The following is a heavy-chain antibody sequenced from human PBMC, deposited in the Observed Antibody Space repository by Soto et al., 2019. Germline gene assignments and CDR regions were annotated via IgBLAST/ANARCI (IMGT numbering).Heavy chain of an antibody. CDR1: GFTFSSYA. J-gene: IGHJ4*02. CDR2: ISGSGGST. Sequence: GGSLRLSCAASGFTFSSYAMSWVRQAPGKGLEWVSAISGSGGSTYYADSVKGRFTISRDNSKNTLYLQMNSLRAEDTAVYYSAKIPGTRRLYHGDYDSFDYRGQGTLVTVSS. D-gene: IGHD4-17*01. V-gene: IGHV3-23*01. CDR3: AKIPGTRRLYHGDYDSFDY.